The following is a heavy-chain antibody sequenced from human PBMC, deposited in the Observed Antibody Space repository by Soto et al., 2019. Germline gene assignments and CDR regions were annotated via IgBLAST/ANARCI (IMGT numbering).Heavy chain of an antibody. CDR3: ARVPDY. V-gene: IGHV4-30-2*01. J-gene: IGHJ4*02. Sequence: TSETLSLTCAVFGGSIISGGYSWSWIRQPPGKGLEWIGYIYHSGSTYYNPSLKSRVTISVDRSKNQFSLKLSSVTAADTAVYYCARVPDYWGQGTLVTVSS. CDR2: IYHSGST. CDR1: GGSIISGGYS.